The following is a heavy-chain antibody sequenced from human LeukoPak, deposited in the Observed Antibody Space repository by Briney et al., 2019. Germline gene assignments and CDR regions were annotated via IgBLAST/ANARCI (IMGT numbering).Heavy chain of an antibody. CDR3: ARDRYIAPAAHWFDP. CDR1: GGSISSYY. Sequence: SETLSLTCTVSGGSISSYYWSWIRQPAGKGQEWIGRIYISGSTNYNPSLKSRVTISLDTSKNQFSLRLSSVTAADTAVYYCARDRYIAPAAHWFDPWGQGTLVTVSS. V-gene: IGHV4-4*07. D-gene: IGHD6-13*01. CDR2: IYISGST. J-gene: IGHJ5*02.